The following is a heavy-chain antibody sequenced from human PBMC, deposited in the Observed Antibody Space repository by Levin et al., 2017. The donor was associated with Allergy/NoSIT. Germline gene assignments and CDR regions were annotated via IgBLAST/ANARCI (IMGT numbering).Heavy chain of an antibody. J-gene: IGHJ3*02. V-gene: IGHV6-1*01. CDR2: TYYRSKWYN. D-gene: IGHD6-13*01. CDR3: ARGVPEEQQPPLAAFDI. CDR1: GDSVSSNSAA. Sequence: SETLSLTCAISGDSVSSNSAAWNWIRQSPSRGLEWLGRTYYRSKWYNDYAVSVKSRITINPDTSKNQFSLQLNSVTPEDTAVYYCARGVPEEQQPPLAAFDIWGQGTMVTVSS.